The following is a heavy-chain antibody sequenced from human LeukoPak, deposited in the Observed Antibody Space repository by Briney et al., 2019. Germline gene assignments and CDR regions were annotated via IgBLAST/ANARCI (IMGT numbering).Heavy chain of an antibody. V-gene: IGHV3-21*01. J-gene: IGHJ4*02. CDR1: GFTFSSYS. D-gene: IGHD3-10*01. CDR3: ARDPHHYSGFDY. Sequence: GRSLRLSCAASGFTFSSYSMNWVRQAPGKGLEWVSSISSSSSYIYYADSVKGRFTISRDNAKNSLYLQMNSLRAEDTAVYYCARDPHHYSGFDYWGQGTLVTVSS. CDR2: ISSSSSYI.